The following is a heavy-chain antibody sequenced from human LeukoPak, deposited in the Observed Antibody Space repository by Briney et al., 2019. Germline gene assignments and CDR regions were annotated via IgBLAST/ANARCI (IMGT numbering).Heavy chain of an antibody. J-gene: IGHJ5*02. V-gene: IGHV4-39*01. CDR1: GDSISSRSYH. Sequence: ASETLPLTCTVSGDSISSRSYHWAWIRQPPGKGLEWIGSFHYSESTNYNPSLESRVTISGDMSKNQFSLNLNSVTAADTAVYYCARHYYYGSGTYRPLDPWGQGTLVIVSS. CDR2: FHYSEST. D-gene: IGHD3-10*01. CDR3: ARHYYYGSGTYRPLDP.